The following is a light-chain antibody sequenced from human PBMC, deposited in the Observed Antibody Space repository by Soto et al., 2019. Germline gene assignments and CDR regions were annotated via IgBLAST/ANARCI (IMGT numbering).Light chain of an antibody. J-gene: IGKJ4*01. CDR1: QSVSTR. CDR3: QQYYNYPLT. Sequence: DIQMTQSPSSLSASVGDRVTIICRASQSVSTRLAWYQQKPGKAPKLLIYDASSLESGVPSRLSGSGSGTEFTLTISSLQPDDFATYYCQQYYNYPLTFGGGTKVDIK. CDR2: DAS. V-gene: IGKV1-5*02.